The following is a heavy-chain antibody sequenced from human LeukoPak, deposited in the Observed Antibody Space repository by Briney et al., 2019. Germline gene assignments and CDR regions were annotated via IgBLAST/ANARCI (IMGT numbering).Heavy chain of an antibody. CDR2: ISYDGSNK. J-gene: IGHJ4*02. CDR1: GLTFSSYA. CDR3: AREGQWLPTGY. D-gene: IGHD6-19*01. V-gene: IGHV3-30-3*01. Sequence: GGSLTLSCSPSGLTFSSYAMHWVRQAPGKGLEWVAGISYDGSNKSYAHSVKVRFTISRDNSKNTRYLQMNSRGAEDMAVYYWAREGQWLPTGYWGEGTLVTVSS.